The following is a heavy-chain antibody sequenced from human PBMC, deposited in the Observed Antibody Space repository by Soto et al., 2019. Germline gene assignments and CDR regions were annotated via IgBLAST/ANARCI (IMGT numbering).Heavy chain of an antibody. CDR3: ARVAGHKNARFDT. V-gene: IGHV1-2*02. J-gene: IGHJ4*02. CDR1: GYSFTKYH. D-gene: IGHD1-1*01. Sequence: ASVKVSCKASGYSFTKYHMHWVRQAPGQGLEWMGWINPGSGVTNQAQKFQGRVTMTRDTSITTTYMELNSLTSDDTAVYYCARVAGHKNARFDTWGQGALVTVSS. CDR2: INPGSGVT.